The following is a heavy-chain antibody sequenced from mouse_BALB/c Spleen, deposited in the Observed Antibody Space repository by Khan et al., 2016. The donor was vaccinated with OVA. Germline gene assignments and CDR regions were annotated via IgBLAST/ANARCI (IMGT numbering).Heavy chain of an antibody. J-gene: IGHJ3*01. Sequence: QVQLQQPGAELVRPGASVKLSCKASGYTFTSYWMNWVRQRPGQGLEWVGKINPSDSESHYNQMFKDKATLTFHKSSGTAYLQLSSLTSEGCAVYCWTRREKYGYDPAWFAYWGQGTLVTVSA. D-gene: IGHD2-2*01. CDR1: GYTFTSYW. CDR2: INPSDSES. CDR3: TRREKYGYDPAWFAY. V-gene: IGHV1-61*01.